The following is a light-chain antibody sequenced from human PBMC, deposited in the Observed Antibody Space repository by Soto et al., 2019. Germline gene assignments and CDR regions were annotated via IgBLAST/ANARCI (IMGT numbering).Light chain of an antibody. CDR1: QGISSY. Sequence: AIRMTQSPSSFSASTGDRVTITCRASQGISSYLAWYQQKPGKAPKLLIYAASTLQSGVPSRFSGSGSGTDFTLTLSCLRSEDFATYYCQQYYSYTPPTWTFGQGTKVEIK. CDR3: QQYYSYTPPTWT. CDR2: AAS. J-gene: IGKJ1*01. V-gene: IGKV1-8*01.